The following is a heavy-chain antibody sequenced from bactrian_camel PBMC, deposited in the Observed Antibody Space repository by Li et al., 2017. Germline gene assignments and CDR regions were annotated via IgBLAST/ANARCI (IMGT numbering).Heavy chain of an antibody. D-gene: IGHD2*01. Sequence: HVQLVESGGGSVQAGGSLSLSCAAPGYNYLYCKAWFRQSPGKEREGVAAIDNAGTTTYADFVKGRFAVSKDNAKNTLFLQMNNLKPEDTGMYYCAGASFAIVSDGWCGRRRADNFAYWGQGTQVTVS. J-gene: IGHJ4*01. V-gene: IGHV3S53*01. CDR2: IDNAGTT. CDR3: AGASFAIVSDGWCGRRRADNFAY. CDR1: GYNYLYC.